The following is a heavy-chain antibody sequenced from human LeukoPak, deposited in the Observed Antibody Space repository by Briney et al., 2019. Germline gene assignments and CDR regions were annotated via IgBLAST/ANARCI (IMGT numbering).Heavy chain of an antibody. CDR1: GFTFSSYA. CDR3: AKSDAPQYYYGMDV. CDR2: ISGSGGST. Sequence: GGSLRLSCAASGFTFSSYAMSWVRQAPGKGLEWVSAISGSGGSTYYADSMKGRFTISRDNSKNTLYLQMNSLRAEDAAVYYCAKSDAPQYYYGMDVWGQGTTVTVSS. J-gene: IGHJ6*02. V-gene: IGHV3-23*01.